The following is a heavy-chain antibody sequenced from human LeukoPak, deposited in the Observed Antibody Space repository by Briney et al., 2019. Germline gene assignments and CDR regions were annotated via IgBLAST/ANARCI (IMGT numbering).Heavy chain of an antibody. CDR2: IRYDGDNQ. Sequence: GGSLRLSCAASGFTFSNYGMHWVRQAPGKGLEWVAFIRYDGDNQYYADSVKGRFTISRDNSKNTLYLQMNSLRPEDTAVYYCAKPQYLEDRPDTPFDYWGQGTLVTVSS. D-gene: IGHD6-6*01. V-gene: IGHV3-30*02. J-gene: IGHJ4*02. CDR1: GFTFSNYG. CDR3: AKPQYLEDRPDTPFDY.